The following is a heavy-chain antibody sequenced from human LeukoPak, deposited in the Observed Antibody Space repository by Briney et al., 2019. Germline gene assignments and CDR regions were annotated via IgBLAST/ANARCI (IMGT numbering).Heavy chain of an antibody. J-gene: IGHJ4*02. Sequence: GGPLRLSCAASGFTFTTYSMNWVRQAPGKGLEWVSSIGGSGSSIYYADSVRGRFTISRDNAKNSLYLQMNSLRAEDTAVYYCARESGSSGWYEGFDYWGQGTLVTVSS. V-gene: IGHV3-21*01. CDR2: IGGSGSSI. D-gene: IGHD6-19*01. CDR3: ARESGSSGWYEGFDY. CDR1: GFTFTTYS.